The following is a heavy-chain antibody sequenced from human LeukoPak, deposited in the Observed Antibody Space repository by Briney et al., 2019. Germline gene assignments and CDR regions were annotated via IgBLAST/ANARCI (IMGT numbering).Heavy chain of an antibody. CDR1: GFTFSSSA. CDR2: ISGSGGST. J-gene: IGHJ4*02. V-gene: IGHV3-23*01. D-gene: IGHD3-3*01. CDR3: AKEPFLEWLPPLFDY. Sequence: PGGSLRLSCAASGFTFSSSAMSCVRQAPGKGLEWVSSISGSGGSTYYADSVKGRFTISKDNSKNTLYLQMNSLRAEDTAVYYCAKEPFLEWLPPLFDYWGQGTLVTVSS.